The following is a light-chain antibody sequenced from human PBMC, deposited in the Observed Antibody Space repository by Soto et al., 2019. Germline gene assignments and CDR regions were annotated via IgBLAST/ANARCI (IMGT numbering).Light chain of an antibody. J-gene: IGLJ1*01. V-gene: IGLV2-14*01. CDR3: SSYTSTSTPYV. CDR1: SSDVGGYNY. Sequence: QSALTQPASVSGSPGQSITIPCTGTSSDVGGYNYVSWYQQHPGKAPKLMIYEVSNRPSGVSNRFSGSKSGNTASLTISGLQAEDEADYYWSSYTSTSTPYVFGTGTKLTVL. CDR2: EVS.